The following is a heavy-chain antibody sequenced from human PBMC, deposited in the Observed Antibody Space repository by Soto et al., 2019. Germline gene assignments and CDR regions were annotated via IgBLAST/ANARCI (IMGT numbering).Heavy chain of an antibody. Sequence: HPGGSLRLSCAASGFTFSSYAMHWVRQAPGKGLEWVAVISYDGSNKYYADSVKGRFTISRDNSKNTLYLQMNSLRAEDTAVYYCARAGIAALPLRYYGMDVWGQGTTVTVSS. J-gene: IGHJ6*02. CDR1: GFTFSSYA. CDR3: ARAGIAALPLRYYGMDV. D-gene: IGHD6-6*01. V-gene: IGHV3-30-3*01. CDR2: ISYDGSNK.